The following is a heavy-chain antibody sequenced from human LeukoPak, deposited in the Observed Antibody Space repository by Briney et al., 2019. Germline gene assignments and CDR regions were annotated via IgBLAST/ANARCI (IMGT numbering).Heavy chain of an antibody. J-gene: IGHJ4*02. CDR3: ARDSGMVRGTVDY. CDR1: GYTFTSYY. D-gene: IGHD3-10*01. V-gene: IGHV1-46*01. Sequence: ASVKVSCKSSGYTFTSYYMNWVRQSPGQGLEWMGIINPSGGSTSYAQKFQGRVTMTRDTSTSTVYMELSSLRSEDTAVYYCARDSGMVRGTVDYWGQGTLVTVSS. CDR2: INPSGGST.